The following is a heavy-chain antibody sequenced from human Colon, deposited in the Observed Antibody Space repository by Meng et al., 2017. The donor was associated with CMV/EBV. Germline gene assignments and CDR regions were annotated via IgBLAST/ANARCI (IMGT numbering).Heavy chain of an antibody. CDR1: GFIFSEHD. Sequence: GGSLRLSCIASGFIFSEHDMNWVRQVPGKGPEWISYISISGSSTEYSDSVRGRFTISRDTAKNQLFLQLSSLRVEDTGFYHCAPRVGSWGQGTLVTVSS. CDR2: ISISGSST. CDR3: APRVGS. J-gene: IGHJ5*02. D-gene: IGHD1-26*01. V-gene: IGHV3-48*03.